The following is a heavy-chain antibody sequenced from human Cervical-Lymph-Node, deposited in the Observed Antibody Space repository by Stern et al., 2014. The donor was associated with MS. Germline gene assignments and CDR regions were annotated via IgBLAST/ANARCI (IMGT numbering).Heavy chain of an antibody. CDR2: ISYDGSDK. CDR1: GFTFSYHA. Sequence: QVQLVQSGGGVVQPGRSLRLSCAASGFTFSYHAMHWVRQAPGKGLEWVAVISYDGSDKNDADSVKGRFTISRDNSRNTLYLQMNSLRVDDTAVYYCARGGAVATSDYYFDYWGKGILVTVSS. J-gene: IGHJ4*02. D-gene: IGHD5-12*01. CDR3: ARGGAVATSDYYFDY. V-gene: IGHV3-30*01.